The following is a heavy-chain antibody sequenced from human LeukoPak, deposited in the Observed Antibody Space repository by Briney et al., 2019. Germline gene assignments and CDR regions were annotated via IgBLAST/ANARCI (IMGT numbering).Heavy chain of an antibody. Sequence: SETLSLTCTVSGGSISSYFWSWIRQPPGKGLEWIGYIYNSGSISSNPSLKSRVTVSVDTSKNQLSLKLSSVTAADTAVYCCARGPHGSYYVFDYWGQGTLVTVSS. CDR3: ARGPHGSYYVFDY. D-gene: IGHD1-26*01. V-gene: IGHV4-59*01. CDR1: GGSISSYF. CDR2: IYNSGSI. J-gene: IGHJ4*02.